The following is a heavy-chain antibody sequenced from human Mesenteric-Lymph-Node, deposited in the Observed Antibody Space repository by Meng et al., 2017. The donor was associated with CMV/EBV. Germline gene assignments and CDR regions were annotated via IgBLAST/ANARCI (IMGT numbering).Heavy chain of an antibody. CDR1: GGTFSSYT. V-gene: IGHV1-69*02. CDR2: IIPILGIA. Sequence: SVKVSCKASGGTFSSYTISWVRQAPGQGLEWMGRIIPILGIANYAQKFQGRVTITADKSTSTAYMELSSLRSEDTAVYYCARGRSATVATFYYYYGMDVWGQGTTVTVSS. J-gene: IGHJ6*02. D-gene: IGHD1-26*01. CDR3: ARGRSATVATFYYYYGMDV.